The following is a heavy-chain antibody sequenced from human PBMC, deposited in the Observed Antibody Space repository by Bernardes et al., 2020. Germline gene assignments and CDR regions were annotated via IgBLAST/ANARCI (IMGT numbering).Heavy chain of an antibody. CDR3: AKDRLGYYHSGSYNWFDP. V-gene: IGHV3-9*01. J-gene: IGHJ5*02. Sequence: GGSLRLSCAASGFKFDDYAMHWVRQAPGKGLEWVSGINWNSADKAYADSVKGRFTISRDNTKNSLYLQMNSLRAEDTAFYYCAKDRLGYYHSGSYNWFDPWGQGTLVTVS. CDR1: GFKFDDYA. CDR2: INWNSADK. D-gene: IGHD3-10*01.